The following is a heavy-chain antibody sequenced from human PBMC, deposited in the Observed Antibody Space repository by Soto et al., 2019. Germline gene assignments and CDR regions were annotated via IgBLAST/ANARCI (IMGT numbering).Heavy chain of an antibody. CDR2: IHPIFGTT. D-gene: IGHD3-22*01. J-gene: IGHJ4*02. CDR1: GGTFRSHA. V-gene: IGHV1-69*01. Sequence: QVQLVQSGAEVKKPGSSIKVSCKTSGGTFRSHAISWVRQAPGQGLEWMGGIHPIFGTTNYAQKFQGRVTITADESTSTASMDLSILRSEDTAVYYCASDPAGYYDNTGYFFDYWGQGTLITVSS. CDR3: ASDPAGYYDNTGYFFDY.